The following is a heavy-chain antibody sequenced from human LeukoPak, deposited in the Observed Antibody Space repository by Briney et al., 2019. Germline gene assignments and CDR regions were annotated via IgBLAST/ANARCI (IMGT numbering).Heavy chain of an antibody. CDR3: ARDHGLYGSGSYSFDY. CDR2: ILPILGTT. Sequence: ASVKVSCKASGGTFKNYAISWVRQAPGQGREWMGGILPILGTTNYAQKFQARVTITADESTSTAYMEMSSLRSEDTAVYYCARDHGLYGSGSYSFDYWGQGTLVTVSS. D-gene: IGHD3-10*01. CDR1: GGTFKNYA. V-gene: IGHV1-69*13. J-gene: IGHJ4*02.